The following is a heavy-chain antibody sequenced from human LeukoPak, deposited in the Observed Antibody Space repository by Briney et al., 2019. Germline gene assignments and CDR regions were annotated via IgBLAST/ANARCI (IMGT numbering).Heavy chain of an antibody. CDR1: GGTFSSYA. J-gene: IGHJ6*03. V-gene: IGHV1-69*01. CDR3: ARGQVIAARPALSGSWYYYMDV. D-gene: IGHD6-6*01. CDR2: IIPIFGTA. Sequence: GSSVKVSCKASGGTFSSYAISWVRQAPGQGLEWMGGIIPIFGTANYAQKFQGRVTITADESTSTAYMELSSLRSVDTAVYYCARGQVIAARPALSGSWYYYMDVWGKGTTVTVSS.